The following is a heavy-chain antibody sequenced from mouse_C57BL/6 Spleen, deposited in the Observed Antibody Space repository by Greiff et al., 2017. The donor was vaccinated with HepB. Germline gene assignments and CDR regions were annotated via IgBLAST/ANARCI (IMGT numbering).Heavy chain of an antibody. CDR1: GYTFTEYT. V-gene: IGHV1-62-2*01. D-gene: IGHD1-1*01. CDR3: ARHGTIYYYGSSYVNYAMDY. J-gene: IGHJ4*01. Sequence: QVQLQQSGAELVKPGASVKLSCKAPGYTFTEYTIHWVKQRSGQGLEWIGWFYPGSGSIKYNEKFKDKATLTADKSSSTVYMELSRLTSEDSAVYFCARHGTIYYYGSSYVNYAMDYWGQGTSVTVSS. CDR2: FYPGSGSI.